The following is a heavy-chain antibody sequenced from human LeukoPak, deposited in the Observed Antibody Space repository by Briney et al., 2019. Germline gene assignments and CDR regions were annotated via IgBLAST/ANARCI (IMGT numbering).Heavy chain of an antibody. J-gene: IGHJ4*02. D-gene: IGHD5-24*01. V-gene: IGHV3-9*01. CDR2: ISWNSGSI. CDR1: GYTVYDNS. CDR3: AKDRDGYNWFYFDY. Sequence: VWSLGGSPEASGYTVYDNSMDRGRQGLGKGLEWVSGISWNSGSIGYADSVKGRFTISRDNAKNSLYLQMNSLRAEDTALYYCAKDRDGYNWFYFDYWGQGTLVTVSS.